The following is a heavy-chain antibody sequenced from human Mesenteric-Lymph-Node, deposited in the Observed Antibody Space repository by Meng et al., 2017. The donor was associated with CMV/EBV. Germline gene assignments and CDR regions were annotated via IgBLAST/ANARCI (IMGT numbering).Heavy chain of an antibody. J-gene: IGHJ4*02. D-gene: IGHD3-22*01. V-gene: IGHV3-20*04. Sequence: GGSLRLSCAASGFTFDDYGMSWVRQAPGKGLEWVSGINWNGGSTGYADSVKGRFTISIDNAKNSLYLQMNSLRAEDTALYYCAKDRYLYYDSSGSYDYWGQGTLVTVS. CDR3: AKDRYLYYDSSGSYDY. CDR1: GFTFDDYG. CDR2: INWNGGST.